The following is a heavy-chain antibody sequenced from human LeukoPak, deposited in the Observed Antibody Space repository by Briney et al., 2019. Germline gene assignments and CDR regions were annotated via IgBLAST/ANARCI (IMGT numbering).Heavy chain of an antibody. CDR1: GFTFSLYD. J-gene: IGHJ3*02. CDR2: IGTVGDT. CDR3: TRDLREGTTPDASDI. Sequence: GGSLRLSCAASGFTFSLYDMHWVRQATGKSLEWVSGIGTVGDTYYADSVKGRFTISRENAKNSLSLQMDSLRAGDTAVYYGTRDLREGTTPDASDIWGQGTMVTVSS. D-gene: IGHD1-7*01. V-gene: IGHV3-13*01.